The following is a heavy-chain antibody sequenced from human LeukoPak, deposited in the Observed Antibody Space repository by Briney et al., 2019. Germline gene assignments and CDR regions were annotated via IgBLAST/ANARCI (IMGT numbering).Heavy chain of an antibody. Sequence: SGGSLRLSCAASGFTLSDYWMSWVRQAPGKGLEWVSSTTDSGSRTYYADSVKGRFTISRDNSKNMLYLQMNSLRAEDTAVYYCAKGGAMADKYYQEWGQGTLVTVSS. CDR1: GFTLSDYW. J-gene: IGHJ1*01. CDR2: TTDSGSRT. D-gene: IGHD6-19*01. CDR3: AKGGAMADKYYQE. V-gene: IGHV3-23*01.